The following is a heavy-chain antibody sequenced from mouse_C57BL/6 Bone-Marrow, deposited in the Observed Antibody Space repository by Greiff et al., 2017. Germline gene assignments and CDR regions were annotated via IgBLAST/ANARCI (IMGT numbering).Heavy chain of an antibody. D-gene: IGHD1-1*01. CDR2: INPSSGYT. J-gene: IGHJ2*01. CDR1: GYTFTSYT. Sequence: VQLQQSGAELARPGASVKMSCKASGYTFTSYTMHWVKQRPGQGLEWIGYINPSSGYTKYNQKFKDKATLTADKSSSTAYMQLSSLTSEDSAVYYCAKILLLPYYFDYWGQGTTLTVSS. CDR3: AKILLLPYYFDY. V-gene: IGHV1-4*01.